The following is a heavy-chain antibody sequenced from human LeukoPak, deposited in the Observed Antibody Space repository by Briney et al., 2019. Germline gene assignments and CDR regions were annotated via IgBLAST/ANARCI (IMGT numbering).Heavy chain of an antibody. CDR3: ARCWSYDRGYCDY. J-gene: IGHJ4*02. CDR2: ISAYNGAT. CDR1: GDTFTSYG. Sequence: GASVTVSCKASGDTFTSYGFTWVRQAPGQGLEWMGWISAYNGATDYAQKLQGRVTMTTDTPTTTASMELRSLRSDDTAVYYCARCWSYDRGYCDYWGQGTLVTVSS. D-gene: IGHD5-12*01. V-gene: IGHV1-18*01.